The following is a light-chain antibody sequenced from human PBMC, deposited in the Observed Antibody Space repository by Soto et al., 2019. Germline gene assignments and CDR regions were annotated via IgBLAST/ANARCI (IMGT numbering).Light chain of an antibody. CDR2: EVA. Sequence: QSALTQPASVSGSPGQSITISCTGTNSDIGFYNYVSWYQQHPCEAPKLIIYEVAKRPSGVSSRFSGSKSGNTASLTISGLQAEDEADYHCSSYTSSSPLYVFGTGTKLTVL. CDR1: NSDIGFYNY. CDR3: SSYTSSSPLYV. V-gene: IGLV2-14*01. J-gene: IGLJ1*01.